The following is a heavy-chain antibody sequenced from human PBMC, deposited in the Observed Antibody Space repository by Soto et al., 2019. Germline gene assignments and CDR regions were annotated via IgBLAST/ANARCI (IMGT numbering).Heavy chain of an antibody. J-gene: IGHJ4*02. Sequence: ASVKVSCKASGYTFTGYYMHWVRQAPGQGLEWMGWINPNSGGTNYAQKFQGRVTMTRDTSISTAYMELSRLRSDDTAVYYCARGGPSYYDSSGDSDYWGEGTLVTVS. CDR2: INPNSGGT. CDR3: ARGGPSYYDSSGDSDY. V-gene: IGHV1-2*02. CDR1: GYTFTGYY. D-gene: IGHD3-22*01.